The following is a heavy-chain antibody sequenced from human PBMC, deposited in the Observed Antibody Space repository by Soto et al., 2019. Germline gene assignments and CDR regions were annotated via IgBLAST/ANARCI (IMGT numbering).Heavy chain of an antibody. Sequence: QVQLVQSGAEVMEPGASGTVSCKASGYTFSDYYLHWVRQAPGQGLEWMGWISPNSGATEYAPMFQGRVTMTTETSISTAFLKLASLRPDDTAIYYCARVPRTQLWLPLAHWGQGTLVTVSS. D-gene: IGHD2-21*01. J-gene: IGHJ1*01. V-gene: IGHV1-2*02. CDR3: ARVPRTQLWLPLAH. CDR2: ISPNSGAT. CDR1: GYTFSDYY.